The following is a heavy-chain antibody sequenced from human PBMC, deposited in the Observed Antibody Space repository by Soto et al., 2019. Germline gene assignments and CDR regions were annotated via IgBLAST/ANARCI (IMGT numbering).Heavy chain of an antibody. J-gene: IGHJ3*02. CDR1: GYTFTSYG. D-gene: IGHD2-15*01. CDR2: INAYSGKT. V-gene: IGHV1-18*01. CDR3: GGYRARGSNDAFDI. Sequence: VASVKVSCKAPGYTFTSYGISWVRQAPGQGLEWMGWINAYSGKTNYAQKLQGRVTMTTDTSTSTAYMELSSLRSDDAAVYYCGGYRARGSNDAFDIWGQGTMVT.